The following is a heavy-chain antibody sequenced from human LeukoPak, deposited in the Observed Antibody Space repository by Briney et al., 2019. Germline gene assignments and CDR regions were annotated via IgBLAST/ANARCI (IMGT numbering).Heavy chain of an antibody. Sequence: GGSLRLSCAASGFTSSSYTMNWVRQAPGKGLEWVSSISSSSSYIYYADSVKGRFTISRDNAKNSLYLQMNSLRAEDTAVYYCARALPSPLYSGSYADAFDIWGQGTMVTVSS. V-gene: IGHV3-21*01. CDR3: ARALPSPLYSGSYADAFDI. CDR2: ISSSSSYI. D-gene: IGHD1-26*01. CDR1: GFTSSSYT. J-gene: IGHJ3*02.